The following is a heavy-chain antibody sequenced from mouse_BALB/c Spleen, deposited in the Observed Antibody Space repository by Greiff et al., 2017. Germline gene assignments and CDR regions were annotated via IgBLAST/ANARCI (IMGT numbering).Heavy chain of an antibody. V-gene: IGHV7-3*02. CDR2: IRNKANGYTT. CDR1: GFTFTDYY. Sequence: EVNLVESGGGLVQPGGSLRLSCATSGFTFTDYYMSWVRQPPGKALEWLGFIRNKANGYTTEYSASVKGRFTISRDNSQSILYLQMNTLRAEDSATYYCARGTVVDYWGQGTTLTVSS. D-gene: IGHD1-1*01. CDR3: ARGTVVDY. J-gene: IGHJ2*01.